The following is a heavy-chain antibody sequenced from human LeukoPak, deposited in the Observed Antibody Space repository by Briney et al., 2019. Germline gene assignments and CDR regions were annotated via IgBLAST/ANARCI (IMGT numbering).Heavy chain of an antibody. CDR3: ARDSLVRANDLDS. CDR1: GFSLSNYG. J-gene: IGHJ4*02. V-gene: IGHV3-33*01. D-gene: IGHD2-8*02. CDR2: VWVDQRDK. Sequence: PGTSLTLSCTASGFSLSNYGMHWVRQAPGKGLERVAIVWVDQRDKHYADSVKGRFTISRDNSKNTLYLEMNSLRVEDTAVYYCARDSLVRANDLDSWGEGTLVTVSS.